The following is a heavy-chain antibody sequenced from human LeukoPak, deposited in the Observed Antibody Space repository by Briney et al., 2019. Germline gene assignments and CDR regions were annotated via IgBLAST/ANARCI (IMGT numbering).Heavy chain of an antibody. CDR1: GYSISTSNW. CDR2: IYYTGST. Sequence: SDTLSLTCAVSGYSISTSNWWGWIRQSPGKGLEWIGYIYYTGSTYYNPSLKSRVTMSVDTSKNQFSLKLSSVTAADTTVYYCARQGAAVLYFQHWGQGTLVTVSS. D-gene: IGHD6-13*01. V-gene: IGHV4-28*01. CDR3: ARQGAAVLYFQH. J-gene: IGHJ1*01.